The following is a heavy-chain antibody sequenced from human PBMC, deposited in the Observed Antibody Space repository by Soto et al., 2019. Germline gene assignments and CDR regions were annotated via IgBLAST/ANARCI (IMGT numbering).Heavy chain of an antibody. J-gene: IGHJ4*02. CDR2: IYYSGST. CDR1: GGSISSGDYY. Sequence: PSETLSLTCTVSGGSISSGDYYWSWIRQPPGKGLEWIGYIYYSGSTYYNPSLKSRVTISVDTSKNQFSLKLSSVTAADTAVYYCARVGVSSSGYPFDYWGQGTLVTVSS. CDR3: ARVGVSSSGYPFDY. V-gene: IGHV4-30-4*01. D-gene: IGHD3-22*01.